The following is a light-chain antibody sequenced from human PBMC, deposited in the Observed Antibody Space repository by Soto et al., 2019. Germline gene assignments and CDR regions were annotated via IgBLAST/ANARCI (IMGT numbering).Light chain of an antibody. V-gene: IGKV3-20*01. CDR3: QHYRSSPFA. J-gene: IGKJ3*01. CDR2: GAS. CDR1: QSISSDH. Sequence: EIVLTQSPGTLSLSPGERATLACRASQSISSDHLAWYQQRPGQSPRLLIYGASSRTTGVPDRFSGSGSGTDFTLTISRLEPDDFAVYYCQHYRSSPFAFGPGTKVDIK.